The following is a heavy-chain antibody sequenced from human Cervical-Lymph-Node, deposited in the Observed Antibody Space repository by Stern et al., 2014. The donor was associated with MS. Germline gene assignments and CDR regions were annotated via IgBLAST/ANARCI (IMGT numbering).Heavy chain of an antibody. J-gene: IGHJ4*02. D-gene: IGHD2-21*01. CDR1: GYSFTTHW. Sequence: EVQLVESGAEVKKPGQSLKISCKGSGYSFTTHWIAWVRQMPGKGLEWMGIVYPGDSYTTYSPSFQGQVTISADKSLNTASLQWSSLRASDPAVYYCARHPYSGDFSYGGGFDYWGQGTLVTVSS. CDR2: VYPGDSYT. CDR3: ARHPYSGDFSYGGGFDY. V-gene: IGHV5-51*01.